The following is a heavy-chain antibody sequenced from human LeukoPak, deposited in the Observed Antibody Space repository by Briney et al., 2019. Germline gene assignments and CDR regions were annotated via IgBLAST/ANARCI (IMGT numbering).Heavy chain of an antibody. CDR1: GFTFSSYG. CDR2: ISYDGSNK. D-gene: IGHD6-19*01. J-gene: IGHJ4*02. Sequence: GGSLRLSCAASGFTFSSYGTHWVRQAPGKGLEWVAVISYDGSNKYYADSVKGRFTISRDNSKNTLYLQMNSLRAEDTAVYYCAKHSQWLGHFDYWGQGTLVTVSS. V-gene: IGHV3-30*18. CDR3: AKHSQWLGHFDY.